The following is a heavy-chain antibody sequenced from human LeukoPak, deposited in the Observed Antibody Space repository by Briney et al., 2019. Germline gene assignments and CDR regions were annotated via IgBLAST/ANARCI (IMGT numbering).Heavy chain of an antibody. J-gene: IGHJ4*02. V-gene: IGHV3-74*01. CDR3: ARDLKRGYSSGRYSWGTGSSNDY. CDR2: INSDGSST. D-gene: IGHD6-19*01. Sequence: GGSLRLSCAASGFTFSSYWMHWVRQAPGKGLVWVSRINSDGSSTSYADSVKGRFTISRDNAKNTLYLQMNSLRAEDTAVYYCARDLKRGYSSGRYSWGTGSSNDYWGQGTLVTVSS. CDR1: GFTFSSYW.